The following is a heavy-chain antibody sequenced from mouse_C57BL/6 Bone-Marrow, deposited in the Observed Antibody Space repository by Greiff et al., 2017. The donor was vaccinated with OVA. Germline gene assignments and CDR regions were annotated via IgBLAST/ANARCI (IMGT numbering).Heavy chain of an antibody. CDR1: GYTFTDYY. CDR2: IYPGSGNT. CDR3: ARYDSFYWYFDV. J-gene: IGHJ1*03. D-gene: IGHD2-3*01. Sequence: VQLQQSGAELVRPGASVKLSCKASGYTFTDYYINWVKQRPGQGLEWIARIYPGSGNTYYNEKFKGKATLTAEKSSSTAYMQLSSLTSEDSAVYFCARYDSFYWYFDVWGTGTTVTVSS. V-gene: IGHV1-76*01.